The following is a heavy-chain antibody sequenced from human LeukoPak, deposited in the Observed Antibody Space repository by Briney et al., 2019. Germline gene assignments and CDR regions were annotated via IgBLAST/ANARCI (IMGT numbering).Heavy chain of an antibody. CDR3: ASYCSGGSCYNPSFDY. J-gene: IGHJ4*02. Sequence: PSETLSLTCTVSGGSISSGGYYWSWIRQHPGKGLEWIGYIYYSGSIYYNPSLKSRVTISVDTSKNQFSLRLSSVTAADTAVYYCASYCSGGSCYNPSFDYWGQGTLVTVSS. CDR2: IYYSGSI. CDR1: GGSISSGGYY. V-gene: IGHV4-31*03. D-gene: IGHD2-15*01.